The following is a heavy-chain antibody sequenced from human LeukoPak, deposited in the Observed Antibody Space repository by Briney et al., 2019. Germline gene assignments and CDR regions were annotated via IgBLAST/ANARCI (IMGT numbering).Heavy chain of an antibody. D-gene: IGHD3-9*01. J-gene: IGHJ3*02. CDR1: GFTLSSYW. V-gene: IGHV3-7*01. Sequence: QPGGSLRLSCAASGFTLSSYWMSWVRQAPGKGLEWVANIKQDGSEKYYVDSVKGRFTISRDNAKNSLYLQMNSLRAEDTAVYYCARVVVYDILTGYSADAFDIWGQGTMVTVSS. CDR2: IKQDGSEK. CDR3: ARVVVYDILTGYSADAFDI.